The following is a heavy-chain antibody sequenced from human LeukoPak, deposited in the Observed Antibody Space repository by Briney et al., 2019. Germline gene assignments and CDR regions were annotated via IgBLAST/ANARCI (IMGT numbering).Heavy chain of an antibody. Sequence: GGSLRLPCAASGFTFSSYGMHWVRQAPGKGLEWVAVISYDGSNKYYADSVKGRFTISRDNSKNTLYLQMNSLRAEDTAVYYCAKDLIRRRYSYGYGPGYWGQGTLVTVSS. CDR2: ISYDGSNK. J-gene: IGHJ4*02. D-gene: IGHD5-18*01. CDR1: GFTFSSYG. CDR3: AKDLIRRRYSYGYGPGY. V-gene: IGHV3-30*18.